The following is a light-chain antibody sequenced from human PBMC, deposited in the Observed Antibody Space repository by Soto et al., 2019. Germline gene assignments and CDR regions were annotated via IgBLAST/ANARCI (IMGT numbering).Light chain of an antibody. V-gene: IGKV3-20*01. CDR3: QQYGSRWT. J-gene: IGKJ1*01. CDR1: QSVSSSS. CDR2: GAS. Sequence: IVLTQSPGTLSLSPGERATLSCRASQSVSSSSLAWYQQKPGQAPRLLISGASSRATGIPDRFSGSGSGTDFTLTISRLEPEDFAVYYCQQYGSRWTFGQGTKVDIK.